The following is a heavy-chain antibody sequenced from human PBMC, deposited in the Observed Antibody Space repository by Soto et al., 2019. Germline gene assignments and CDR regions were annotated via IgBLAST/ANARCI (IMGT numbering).Heavy chain of an antibody. CDR2: IYYSGST. CDR1: GGSISSYY. V-gene: IGHV4-59*08. CDR3: ARHNYGSGSTYFDY. Sequence: PLETLSLNCTVSGGSISSYYWSWIRQPPGKGLEWIGYIYYSGSTNYNPSLKSRVTISVDTSKNQFSLKLNSMTAADTAVYYCARHNYGSGSTYFDYWGRGIMVTVSS. D-gene: IGHD3-10*01. J-gene: IGHJ4*02.